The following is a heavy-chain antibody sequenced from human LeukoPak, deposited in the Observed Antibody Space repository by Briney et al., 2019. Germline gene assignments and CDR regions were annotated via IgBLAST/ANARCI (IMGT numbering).Heavy chain of an antibody. Sequence: GSLRLSCAASGFTFSSYAMSWVRQAPGKGLEWVSAISGSGGSTYYADSVKGRFTISRDNSKNTLYLQMNSLRAEDTAVYYCAKVGDHYDFWSGYPYYFDYWGQGTLVTVSS. CDR3: AKVGDHYDFWSGYPYYFDY. J-gene: IGHJ4*02. CDR2: ISGSGGST. D-gene: IGHD3-3*01. V-gene: IGHV3-23*01. CDR1: GFTFSSYA.